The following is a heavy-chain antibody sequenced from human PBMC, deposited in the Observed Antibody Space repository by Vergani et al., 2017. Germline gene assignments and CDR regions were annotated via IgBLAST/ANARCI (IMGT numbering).Heavy chain of an antibody. Sequence: QVKLQESGPGLVKPSETLSLTCTVSGASVNSYYWSWIRQPPGKGLEWMGYVSFRGDTLYDPSVKGRMTISLNTSSKQFSLYLTSVTAADTAVYYCARSRIYYGAGSPDYWGQGTLVTVSS. CDR3: ARSRIYYGAGSPDY. V-gene: IGHV4-59*02. D-gene: IGHD3-10*01. CDR1: GASVNSYY. J-gene: IGHJ4*02. CDR2: VSFRGDT.